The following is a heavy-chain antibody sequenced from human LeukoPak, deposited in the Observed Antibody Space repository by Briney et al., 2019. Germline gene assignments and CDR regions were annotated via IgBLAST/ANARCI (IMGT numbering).Heavy chain of an antibody. D-gene: IGHD3-3*01. CDR2: LSGSGITT. CDR1: GFTFSNSA. V-gene: IGHV3-23*01. J-gene: IGHJ4*02. CDR3: ARDLYDPFDY. Sequence: GGSLRLSCAASGFTFSNSAMSWVRQAPGKGLEWVSTLSGSGITTYYADSVKGRFTISRDNAKNSLYLQMNSLRAEDTAVYYCARDLYDPFDYWGQGTLVTVSS.